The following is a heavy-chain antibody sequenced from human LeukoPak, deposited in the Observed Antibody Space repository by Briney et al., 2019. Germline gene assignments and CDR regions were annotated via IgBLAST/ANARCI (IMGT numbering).Heavy chain of an antibody. CDR2: IYYSGST. V-gene: IGHV4-39*01. CDR3: ARRSYGAYSFLDS. Sequence: NPSETPSLTCTVSGGSISSNDYYWDWIRQPPGKGLEWMGSIYYSGSTYYNPSLKSRVTISVDTSKNQFSLKLSSVTAADTAVYYCARRSYGAYSFLDSWGQGTLVTVSS. D-gene: IGHD5-18*01. CDR1: GGSISSNDYY. J-gene: IGHJ4*02.